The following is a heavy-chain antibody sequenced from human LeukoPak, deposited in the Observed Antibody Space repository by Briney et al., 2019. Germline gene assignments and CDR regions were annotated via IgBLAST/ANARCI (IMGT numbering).Heavy chain of an antibody. CDR3: ARGVAGTPLTDY. D-gene: IGHD6-19*01. CDR2: INPNSGGT. J-gene: IGHJ4*02. CDR1: GYTFTGYF. Sequence: ASVKVSCKCSGYTFTGYFVHWVRQPPGQGVEGMGWINPNSGGTNYAQKFQGRVTMTRDTSISIAYMELSRLRSDDTAVYYCARGVAGTPLTDYWGQGTLVTVSS. V-gene: IGHV1-2*02.